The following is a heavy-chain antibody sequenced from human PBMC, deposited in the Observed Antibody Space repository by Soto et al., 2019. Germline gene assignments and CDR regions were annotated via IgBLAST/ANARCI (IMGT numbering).Heavy chain of an antibody. Sequence: GESLKISCKGSGYSFTSYWIGWVRQMPGKGLEWMGIIYPGDSDTRYSPSFQGQVTISADKSISTAYLQWSSLKASDTAMYYCAKQTTVTTFFRTGYYFDYWGQGTLVTVSS. CDR2: IYPGDSDT. CDR3: AKQTTVTTFFRTGYYFDY. D-gene: IGHD4-17*01. J-gene: IGHJ4*02. V-gene: IGHV5-51*01. CDR1: GYSFTSYW.